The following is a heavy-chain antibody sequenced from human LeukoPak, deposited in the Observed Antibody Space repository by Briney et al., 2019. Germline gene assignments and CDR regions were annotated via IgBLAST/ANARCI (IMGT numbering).Heavy chain of an antibody. J-gene: IGHJ4*02. Sequence: GGSLRLSCVVSGFTFSESWMSWVRQAPGKGLEWVSAISGPGGGTYYADSVKGRFTISRDNSKNTLYLQMNSLRVEDTAIYYCAKAPQGYSSYALPANWGQGTLVTVSS. V-gene: IGHV3-23*01. CDR2: ISGPGGGT. D-gene: IGHD5-12*01. CDR1: GFTFSESW. CDR3: AKAPQGYSSYALPAN.